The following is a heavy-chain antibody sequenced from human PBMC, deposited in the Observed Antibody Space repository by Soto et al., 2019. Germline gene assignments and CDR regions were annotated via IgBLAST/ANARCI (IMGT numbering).Heavy chain of an antibody. J-gene: IGHJ4*02. Sequence: PLETLSLTCTVSGGSISSSSYYWGWIRQPPGKGLEWIGSIYYSGSTYYNPSLKSRVTISVDTSKNQFSLKLSSVTAADTAVYYCARPAYSSSWTFDYWGQGTLVTVSS. CDR1: GGSISSSSYY. CDR3: ARPAYSSSWTFDY. D-gene: IGHD6-13*01. CDR2: IYYSGST. V-gene: IGHV4-39*01.